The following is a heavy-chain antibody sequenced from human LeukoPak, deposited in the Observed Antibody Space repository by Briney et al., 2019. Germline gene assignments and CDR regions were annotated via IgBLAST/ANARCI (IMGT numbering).Heavy chain of an antibody. CDR2: IYYSGST. V-gene: IGHV4-39*01. CDR3: ARLSRGRWVSYFDY. Sequence: SETLSLTCTVSGGSISSSSYYWGWIRQPPGKGLEWIGSIYYSGSTYYNPSLKSRVTISVGTSKNQFSLKLSSVTAADTAVYYCARLSRGRWVSYFDYWGQGTLVTVSS. J-gene: IGHJ4*02. CDR1: GGSISSSSYY. D-gene: IGHD3-10*01.